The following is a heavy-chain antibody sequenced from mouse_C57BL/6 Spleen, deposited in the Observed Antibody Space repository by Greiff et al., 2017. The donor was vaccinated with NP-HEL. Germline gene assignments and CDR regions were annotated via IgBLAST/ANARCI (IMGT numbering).Heavy chain of an antibody. CDR2: ISNGGGST. J-gene: IGHJ1*03. CDR3: ARHGDPLYYGSSDWYFDV. D-gene: IGHD1-1*01. CDR1: GFTFSDYY. Sequence: EVKLVESGGGLVQPGGSLKLSCAASGFTFSDYYMYWVRQTPEKRLEWVAYISNGGGSTYYPDTVKGRFTISRDNAKNTLYLQMSRLKSEDTAMYYCARHGDPLYYGSSDWYFDVWGTGTTVTVSS. V-gene: IGHV5-12*01.